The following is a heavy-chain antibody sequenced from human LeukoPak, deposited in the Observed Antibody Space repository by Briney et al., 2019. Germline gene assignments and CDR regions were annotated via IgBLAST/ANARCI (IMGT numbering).Heavy chain of an antibody. Sequence: PGGSLRLSCAASGFTFSSYGMHWVRQAPGKGLEWVAFIRYDGSNKYYADSVKGRFTISRDNSKNTLYLQMNSLRAEDTAVYYCARGLLWFGEYYYGMDVWGQGTTVTVSS. J-gene: IGHJ6*02. D-gene: IGHD3-10*01. CDR2: IRYDGSNK. CDR1: GFTFSSYG. CDR3: ARGLLWFGEYYYGMDV. V-gene: IGHV3-30*02.